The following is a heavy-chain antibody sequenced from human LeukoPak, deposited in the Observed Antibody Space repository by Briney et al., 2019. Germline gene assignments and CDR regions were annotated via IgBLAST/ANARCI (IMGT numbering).Heavy chain of an antibody. Sequence: HPGGSLRLSCAASGITFSGYWMHWVRQAPGKGLVWVSRINSDGYSITYADSVKGRFTISRDNAKNTLYLQMNSLIADDTAVYFCTSAGYSSGFDSWGQGTLVTVSS. CDR1: GITFSGYW. J-gene: IGHJ5*01. D-gene: IGHD6-19*01. V-gene: IGHV3-74*03. CDR3: TSAGYSSGFDS. CDR2: INSDGYSI.